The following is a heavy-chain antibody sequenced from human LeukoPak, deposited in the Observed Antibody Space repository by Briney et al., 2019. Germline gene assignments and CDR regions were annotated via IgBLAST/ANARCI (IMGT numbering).Heavy chain of an antibody. D-gene: IGHD2-21*02. J-gene: IGHJ4*02. CDR3: ARVLPPNYFDY. V-gene: IGHV4-59*01. CDR2: IYYSGST. CDR1: GGSISSYY. Sequence: PSETLSLTCTVSGGSISSYYWSWIWQPPGKGLEWIGYIYYSGSTNYNPSLKSRVTISVDTSKNQFSLKLSSVTAADTAVYYCARVLPPNYFDYWGQGTLVTVSS.